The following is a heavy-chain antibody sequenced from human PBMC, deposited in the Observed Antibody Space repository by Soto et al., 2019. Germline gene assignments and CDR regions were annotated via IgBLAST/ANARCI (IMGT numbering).Heavy chain of an antibody. J-gene: IGHJ6*02. CDR2: TRSNGEYT. Sequence: HPGGSLRLSCAVSGFTFSDYAMTWVRQAPGKGLEWVSTTRSNGEYTYYGDSAKGRFTVSRDNSKNTLYLEMSSVRAEDTAVYYCAKDSRNVAVSAARVYGMDVWGQGTTVTVSS. V-gene: IGHV3-23*01. CDR3: AKDSRNVAVSAARVYGMDV. CDR1: GFTFSDYA. D-gene: IGHD2-2*01.